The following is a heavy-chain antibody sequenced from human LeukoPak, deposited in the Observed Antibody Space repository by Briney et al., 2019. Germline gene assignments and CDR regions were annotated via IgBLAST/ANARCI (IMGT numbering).Heavy chain of an antibody. D-gene: IGHD3-16*01. Sequence: SETLSLTCTVSGGSISSYYWSWIRQPPEKGLEWIGYIYYSGSTNYNPSLKSRVTISVDTSKNQFSLKLSSVTAADTAVYYCAREGGLSGMGVWGQGTTVTVSS. J-gene: IGHJ6*02. CDR2: IYYSGST. CDR1: GGSISSYY. CDR3: AREGGLSGMGV. V-gene: IGHV4-59*01.